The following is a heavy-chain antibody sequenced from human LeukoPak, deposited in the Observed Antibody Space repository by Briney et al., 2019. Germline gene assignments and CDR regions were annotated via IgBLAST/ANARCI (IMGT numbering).Heavy chain of an antibody. J-gene: IGHJ6*02. CDR2: ISAYKGNT. D-gene: IGHD2-15*01. V-gene: IGHV1-18*01. CDR1: GYTFTNYG. Sequence: ASVKVSCKASGYTFTNYGINWERQAPGQGLEWMGWISAYKGNTNYAQNLQGRVTMTTDTSTSTAYMELRSLRSDDTPVYYCARDRGVVVAATRGMDVWGQGTTVTVSS. CDR3: ARDRGVVVAATRGMDV.